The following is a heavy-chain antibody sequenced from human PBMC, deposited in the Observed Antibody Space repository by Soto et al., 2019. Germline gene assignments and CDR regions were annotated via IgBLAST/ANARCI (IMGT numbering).Heavy chain of an antibody. CDR1: VFTFSSYS. J-gene: IGHJ6*02. CDR3: ARDPGVYSNYLRGYYYGMDV. CDR2: ISSSSSTI. Sequence: PRGSLRLSCAASVFTFSSYSMNWVRQAPGKGLEWVSYISSSSSTIYYADSVKGRFTISRDNAKNSLYLQMNSLRDEDTAVYYCARDPGVYSNYLRGYYYGMDVWGQGTTVTVSS. V-gene: IGHV3-48*02. D-gene: IGHD4-4*01.